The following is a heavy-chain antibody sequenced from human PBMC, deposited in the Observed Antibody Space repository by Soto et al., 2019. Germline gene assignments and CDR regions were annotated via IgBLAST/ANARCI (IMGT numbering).Heavy chain of an antibody. CDR1: GFTFSSYA. D-gene: IGHD2-15*01. V-gene: IGHV3-30-3*01. CDR2: ISYDGSNK. Sequence: ESGGGVVQPGRSLRLSCAASGFTFSSYAMHWVRQAPGKGLEWVAVISYDGSNKYYADSVKGRFTISRDNSKNTLYLQMNSLRAEDTAVYYCARDHRPLGYCSGGSCYSYYYYGMDVWGQGTTVTVSS. J-gene: IGHJ6*02. CDR3: ARDHRPLGYCSGGSCYSYYYYGMDV.